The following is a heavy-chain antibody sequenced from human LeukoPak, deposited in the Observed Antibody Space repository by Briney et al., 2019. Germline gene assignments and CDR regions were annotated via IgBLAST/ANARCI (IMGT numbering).Heavy chain of an antibody. J-gene: IGHJ1*01. D-gene: IGHD6-19*01. Sequence: GGSLRLSCAVSGFPFNSYVMSWVRQAPGKGLEWVSGITGSGDRTGYADSVKGRFTISRDNAKNSLSLRMNSLSAEDTAVYYCATGYSSGWYFYFQHWGQGSLVSVSS. CDR2: ITGSGDRT. CDR3: ATGYSSGWYFYFQH. CDR1: GFPFNSYV. V-gene: IGHV3-23*01.